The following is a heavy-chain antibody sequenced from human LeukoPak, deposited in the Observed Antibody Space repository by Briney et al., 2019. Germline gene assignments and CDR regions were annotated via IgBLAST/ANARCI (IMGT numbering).Heavy chain of an antibody. Sequence: SQTLSLTCAISGDSVSSNRAAWNWFRQSPSRGLEWLGRTYYRSKWYNEYAVSVKSRIAVIPDTSKNQFSLQLSSVAPEDTAVYYCARETDYLGMDVWGQGTTVSVYS. V-gene: IGHV6-1*01. D-gene: IGHD3-16*01. CDR3: ARETDYLGMDV. CDR1: GDSVSSNRAA. CDR2: TYYRSKWYN. J-gene: IGHJ6*02.